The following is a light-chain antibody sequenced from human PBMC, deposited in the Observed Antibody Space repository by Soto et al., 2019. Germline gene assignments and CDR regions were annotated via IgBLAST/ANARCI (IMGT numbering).Light chain of an antibody. V-gene: IGKV3-11*01. Sequence: EIVLTQSPATLSLSPGERDTLSCRASQSVSSYLAWYQQKPGQAPRLLIYDASNRATGIPARFRGSGSGKNFSLTFISLEPEDFAVYYCQQRSNWPSFGQGTKVDI. J-gene: IGKJ1*01. CDR3: QQRSNWPS. CDR1: QSVSSY. CDR2: DAS.